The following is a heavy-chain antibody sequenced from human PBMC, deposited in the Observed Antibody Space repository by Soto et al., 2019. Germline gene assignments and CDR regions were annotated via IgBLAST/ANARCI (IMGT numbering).Heavy chain of an antibody. CDR2: IYYSGST. J-gene: IGHJ4*02. CDR1: GGSISSYY. D-gene: IGHD3-22*01. V-gene: IGHV4-59*01. CDR3: ARGFDYYDSSGYPRI. Sequence: PSETLSLTCTVSGGSISSYYWSWIRQPPGKGLEWIGYIYYSGSTNYNPSLKSRVTISVDTSKNQFSLKLSSVTAADTAVYYCARGFDYYDSSGYPRIWGQGTLVTVSP.